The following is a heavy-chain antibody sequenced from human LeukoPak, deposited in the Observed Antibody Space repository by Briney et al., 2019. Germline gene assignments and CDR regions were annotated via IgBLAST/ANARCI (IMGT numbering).Heavy chain of an antibody. CDR3: ARSRIVVVTAIIGEAFDI. CDR1: GGSISSGGYY. V-gene: IGHV4-31*03. J-gene: IGHJ3*02. Sequence: SETLSLTCTVSGGSISSGGYYWSWIRQHPGKGLEWIGYIYYSGSTYYNPSLKSRVTISVDTSKNQFSLKLSSVTAADTAVYYCARSRIVVVTAIIGEAFDIWGQGTMVTVSS. CDR2: IYYSGST. D-gene: IGHD2-21*02.